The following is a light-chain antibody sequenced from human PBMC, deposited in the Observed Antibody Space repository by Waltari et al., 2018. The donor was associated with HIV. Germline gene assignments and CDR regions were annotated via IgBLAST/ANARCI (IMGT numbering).Light chain of an antibody. CDR3: QAADSSGSYFV. CDR2: KDS. J-gene: IGLJ1*01. CDR1: VLPKQY. V-gene: IGLV3-25*03. Sequence: SYELTQPPSVSVSPGQTARTTCYGYVLPKQYTFCYQQKSCQATVLVVYKDSERPAGIRERFSGSSSGTTVTLFIDGVQAEDEADYYCQAADSSGSYFVFGTGTKVTVL.